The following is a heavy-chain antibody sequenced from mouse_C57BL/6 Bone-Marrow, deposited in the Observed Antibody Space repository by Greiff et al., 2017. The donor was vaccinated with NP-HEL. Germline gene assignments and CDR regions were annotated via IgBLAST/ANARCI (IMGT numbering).Heavy chain of an antibody. CDR2: IYPGDGDT. CDR1: GYAFSSYW. Sequence: QVQLQQSGAELVKPGASVKISCKASGYAFSSYWMNWVKQRPGKGLEWIGQIYPGDGDTNYNGKFKGKATLTADKSSSTAYMQLSSLTSEDSAVYFCARGGMVKDWFADWGQGTLVTVSA. V-gene: IGHV1-80*01. CDR3: ARGGMVKDWFAD. D-gene: IGHD2-1*01. J-gene: IGHJ3*01.